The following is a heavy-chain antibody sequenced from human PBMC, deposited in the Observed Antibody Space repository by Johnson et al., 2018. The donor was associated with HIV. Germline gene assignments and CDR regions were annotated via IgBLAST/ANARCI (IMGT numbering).Heavy chain of an antibody. CDR1: GFTVSSNY. CDR3: ARERARQELGLDGAFDI. V-gene: IGHV3-66*02. Sequence: EMQLVESGGGLVQPGGSLRLSCAASGFTVSSNYMSWVRQAPGKGLEWVSVIYSGGSTYYADSVKGRFTISRDNSQNTLSLQMHSLRAEDTAVYYCARERARQELGLDGAFDIWGQGTTVSVS. CDR2: IYSGGST. J-gene: IGHJ3*02. D-gene: IGHD6-13*01.